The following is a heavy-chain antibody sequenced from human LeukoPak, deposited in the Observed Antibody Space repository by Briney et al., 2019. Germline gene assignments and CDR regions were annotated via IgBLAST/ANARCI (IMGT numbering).Heavy chain of an antibody. J-gene: IGHJ4*02. CDR2: ISSSSSTI. V-gene: IGHV3-48*01. D-gene: IGHD3-22*01. CDR3: ARGSTYYDSSGQVPFDY. Sequence: GRSLRLSCAASGFTFSSSGMHWVRQAPGKGLEWVSYISSSSSTIYYADSVKGRFTISRDNAKNSLYLQMNSLRAEDTAVYYCARGSTYYDSSGQVPFDYWGQGTLVTVSS. CDR1: GFTFSSSG.